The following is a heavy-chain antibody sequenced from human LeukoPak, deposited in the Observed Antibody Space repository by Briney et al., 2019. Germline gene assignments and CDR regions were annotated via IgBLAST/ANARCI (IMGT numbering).Heavy chain of an antibody. CDR3: AKTSPYGTTWYGFCDN. V-gene: IGHV3-23*01. CDR1: GFPFSNNV. Sequence: GGSLRLSCAASGFPFSNNVMTWVRQAPGRGLDWLAAIRGSGGSTYYADSVKGRFTISRDNSKNMLYLQMNSLRDEDTAVYYCAKTSPYGTTWYGFCDNWRQAALVTVSS. J-gene: IGHJ4*02. D-gene: IGHD3-3*01. CDR2: IRGSGGST.